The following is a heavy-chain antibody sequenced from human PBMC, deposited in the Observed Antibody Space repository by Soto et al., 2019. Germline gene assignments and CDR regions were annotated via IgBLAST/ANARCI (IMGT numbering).Heavy chain of an antibody. D-gene: IGHD6-19*01. V-gene: IGHV4-59*01. CDR3: ASTKKWLAFDY. Sequence: QVQLQESGPGLVKPSETLSLTCTVSGDSISNYYWTWIRQPPGKGLEWIGCFYNSGNTVYNPSLNSGATQSGXTSNNQFSLRVNSVTAADTAVYYCASTKKWLAFDYWGQGALVTVSS. CDR2: FYNSGNT. CDR1: GDSISNYY. J-gene: IGHJ4*02.